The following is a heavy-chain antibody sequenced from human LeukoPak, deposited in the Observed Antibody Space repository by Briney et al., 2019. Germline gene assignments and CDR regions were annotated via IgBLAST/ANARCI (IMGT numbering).Heavy chain of an antibody. Sequence: SETLSLTCTVSGGSISSYYWSWIRQPPGKGLEWIGYIYYSGSTNYNPSLKSRVTISVDTSKNQFSLKLSSVTAADTAVYYSARSIGYKYYFDYWGQGTLVTVSS. V-gene: IGHV4-59*08. CDR2: IYYSGST. CDR3: ARSIGYKYYFDY. CDR1: GGSISSYY. D-gene: IGHD1-14*01. J-gene: IGHJ4*02.